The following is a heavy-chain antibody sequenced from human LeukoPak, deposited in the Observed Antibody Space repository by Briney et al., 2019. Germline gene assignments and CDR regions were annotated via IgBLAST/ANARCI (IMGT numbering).Heavy chain of an antibody. CDR3: AIRTGTYPYYFDY. Sequence: ASVTVSCKASGYTVTSYGIGWVRQAPGQGLEWMGWISTYNGNTNYAQKFQGRVTMTRDTSTSTAYMELRSLRSDDTALYYCAIRTGTYPYYFDYWGQGTLVTVSS. D-gene: IGHD1-26*01. J-gene: IGHJ4*02. V-gene: IGHV1-18*01. CDR1: GYTVTSYG. CDR2: ISTYNGNT.